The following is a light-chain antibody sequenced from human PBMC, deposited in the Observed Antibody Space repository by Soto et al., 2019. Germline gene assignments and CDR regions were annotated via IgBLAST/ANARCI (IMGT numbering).Light chain of an antibody. J-gene: IGKJ5*01. CDR3: QQSFSTPIT. Sequence: DIQSTQSPTCLSSCGLDIVTITCRASQGISTYLEWYQQKPGQAPKLLIYSASTLQSGVPSRFRGSGSGTDFILTISSLQPEDFATYYCQQSFSTPITFGQGTRLEIK. V-gene: IGKV1-39*01. CDR1: QGISTY. CDR2: SAS.